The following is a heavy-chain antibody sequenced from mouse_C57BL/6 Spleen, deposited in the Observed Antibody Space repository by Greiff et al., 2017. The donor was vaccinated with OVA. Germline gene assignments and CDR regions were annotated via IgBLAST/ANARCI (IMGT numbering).Heavy chain of an antibody. CDR2: IDPSDSET. CDR1: GYTFTSYW. V-gene: IGHV1-52*01. Sequence: QVQLQQPGAELVRPGSSVKLSCKASGYTFTSYWMHWVKQRPIQGLEWIGNIDPSDSETHYNQKFKDKATLTVDKSSSTAYMQLSSLTSEDSAVYYCATYDYDTGFAYWGQGTLVTVSA. D-gene: IGHD2-4*01. CDR3: ATYDYDTGFAY. J-gene: IGHJ3*01.